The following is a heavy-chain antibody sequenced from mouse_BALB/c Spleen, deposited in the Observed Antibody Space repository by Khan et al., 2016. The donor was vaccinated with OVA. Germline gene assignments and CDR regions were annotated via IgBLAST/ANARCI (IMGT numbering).Heavy chain of an antibody. CDR1: GYTFTSYW. CDR2: IYPSNSDT. CDR3: TRNGFGNDENLDY. J-gene: IGHJ2*01. D-gene: IGHD2-2*01. V-gene: IGHV1-5*01. Sequence: VQLQQSGTVLARPGASVKMSCKASGYTFTSYWMHWIKQRPGQGLEWIGDIYPSNSDTNYNQKFKGKAKLTAVTSSSTAYMELISLSNEDSADYYCTRNGFGNDENLDYWGQGTTLTVSS.